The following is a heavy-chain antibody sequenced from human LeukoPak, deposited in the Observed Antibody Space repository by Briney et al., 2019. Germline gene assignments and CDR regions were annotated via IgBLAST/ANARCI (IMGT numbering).Heavy chain of an antibody. CDR1: GGSLSSYY. V-gene: IGHV4-59*01. CDR2: IYYSGST. CDR3: ARKAADWFDP. Sequence: SETLSLTCTVSGGSLSSYYWSWIRQPPGKGLEWIGYIYYSGSTNYNPSLKSRVTISVDTSKNQFSLKLSSVTAADTAVYYCARKAADWFDPWGQGTLVTVSS. J-gene: IGHJ5*02.